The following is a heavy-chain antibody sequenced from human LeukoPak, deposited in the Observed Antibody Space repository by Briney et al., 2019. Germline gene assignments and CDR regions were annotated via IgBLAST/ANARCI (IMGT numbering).Heavy chain of an antibody. D-gene: IGHD6-19*01. J-gene: IGHJ4*02. CDR2: IYSGGST. V-gene: IGHV3-66*01. CDR3: AKDQDRYSSATIFDY. CDR1: GFTVSNNY. Sequence: PGGSLRLSCAVSGFTVSNNYMSWVRQAPGKGLEWVSVIYSGGSTYYADSVKGRFTISRDNSKNTLYLQMNSLRAEDTAVYYCAKDQDRYSSATIFDYWGQGTLVTVSS.